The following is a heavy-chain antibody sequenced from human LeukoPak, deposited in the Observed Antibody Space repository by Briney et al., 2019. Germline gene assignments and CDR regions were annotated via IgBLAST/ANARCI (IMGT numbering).Heavy chain of an antibody. V-gene: IGHV4-59*04. J-gene: IGHJ4*02. CDR2: IYYSGST. CDR1: GFTFSSYE. Sequence: GSLRLSCAASGFTFSSYEMNWVRQAPGKGLEWIGSIYYSGSTYYNPSLKSRTTVSVDTSKNQFSLKLSSVTAADTAVYYCVRGSTLRHYQYWGQGTLVTVSP. CDR3: VRGSTLRHYQY. D-gene: IGHD3-16*01.